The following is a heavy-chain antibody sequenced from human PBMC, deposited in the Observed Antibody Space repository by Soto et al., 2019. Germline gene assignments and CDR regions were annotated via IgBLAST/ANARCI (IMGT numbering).Heavy chain of an antibody. V-gene: IGHV2-5*02. Sequence: QITLKESGPPLVKPTQTLTLTCTFSGFSLSTSGVGVGWIRQPPGKALEWLALIYWDDDKRYSPSLKSRLTITKDTSKNQVVLTMTNMDPVDTATYYCAHSEGNPSSGYYPYFDYWGQGTLVTVSS. J-gene: IGHJ4*02. CDR2: IYWDDDK. CDR1: GFSLSTSGVG. D-gene: IGHD3-22*01. CDR3: AHSEGNPSSGYYPYFDY.